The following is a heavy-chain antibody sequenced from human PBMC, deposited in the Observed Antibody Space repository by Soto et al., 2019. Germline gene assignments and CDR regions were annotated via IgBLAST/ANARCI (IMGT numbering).Heavy chain of an antibody. CDR2: LSGSAINT. Sequence: GSSLRPSCERPVFTFAKFAMTSVREGPGKGQEWVSALSGSAINTYYSDSVKGRFTISRDNSKNTVFLQMNSLRVDDTAVYYCTTQFFLSTRKPTEDVWGQATPVTVSS. CDR3: TTQFFLSTRKPTEDV. V-gene: IGHV3-23*01. D-gene: IGHD2-2*01. J-gene: IGHJ6*02. CDR1: VFTFAKFA.